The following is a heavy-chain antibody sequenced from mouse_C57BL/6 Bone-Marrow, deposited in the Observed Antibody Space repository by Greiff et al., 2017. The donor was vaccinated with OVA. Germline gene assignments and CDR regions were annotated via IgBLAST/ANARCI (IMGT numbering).Heavy chain of an antibody. V-gene: IGHV5-4*01. CDR2: ISDGGSYY. Sequence: EVQRVESGGGLVKPGGSLKLSCAASGFTFSSYAMSWVRQTPEKRLEWVANISDGGSYYYYPDNVKGRFTISRDNAKYNLYLQMSHLKSEDTAMYYCARELGRGFAYWGQGTMVTVSA. CDR1: GFTFSSYA. D-gene: IGHD4-1*01. CDR3: ARELGRGFAY. J-gene: IGHJ3*01.